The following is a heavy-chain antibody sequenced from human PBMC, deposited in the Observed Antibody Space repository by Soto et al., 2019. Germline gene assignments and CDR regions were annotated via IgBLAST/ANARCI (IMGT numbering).Heavy chain of an antibody. CDR1: GGTFSSYA. D-gene: IGHD5-12*01. V-gene: IGHV1-69*01. J-gene: IGHJ4*02. CDR2: IIRIFHTS. Sequence: QVQLVQSGAEVKKPGSSVKVSCKASGGTFSSYAFSWVRQAPGQGLEWMGGIIRIFHTSTYAQKFQGRVTITADESTSTAYMELISPRSDDTAVYYCVHRRDGYNSAFFDYWGQGTLVTVSS. CDR3: VHRRDGYNSAFFDY.